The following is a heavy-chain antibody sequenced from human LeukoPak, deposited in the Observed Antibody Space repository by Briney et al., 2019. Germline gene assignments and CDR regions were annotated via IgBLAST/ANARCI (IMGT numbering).Heavy chain of an antibody. V-gene: IGHV4-38-2*01. CDR2: IYHSGTT. CDR1: DYPISRNYF. D-gene: IGHD1-26*01. Sequence: SESLSLTCAVSDYPISRNYFWGWIRQPPGRGLEWIGGIYHSGTTYYTPSFKSRFTLFLDTSKNQFSLKLSSVSAPDTAMYFCATRVVPLEGEEWGFLGDYWGQGILVTVSS. CDR3: ATRVVPLEGEEWGFLGDY. J-gene: IGHJ4*02.